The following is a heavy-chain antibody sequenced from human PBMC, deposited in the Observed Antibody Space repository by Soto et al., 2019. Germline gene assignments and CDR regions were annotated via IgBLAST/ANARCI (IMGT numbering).Heavy chain of an antibody. Sequence: SETLSLTCTVSGGSISSSSYYWGWIRQPPGKGLEWIGSIYYSGSTYYNPSLKSRVTISVDTSKNQFSLKLSSVTAADTAVYYCASPQRGYSYGLLGDAFDIWGQGTMVTVSS. D-gene: IGHD5-18*01. CDR3: ASPQRGYSYGLLGDAFDI. J-gene: IGHJ3*02. CDR2: IYYSGST. CDR1: GGSISSSSYY. V-gene: IGHV4-39*01.